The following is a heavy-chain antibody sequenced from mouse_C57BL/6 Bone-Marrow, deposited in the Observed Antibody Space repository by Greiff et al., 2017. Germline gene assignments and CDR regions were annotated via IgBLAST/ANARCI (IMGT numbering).Heavy chain of an antibody. CDR3: AYYRGYYAMDY. J-gene: IGHJ4*01. V-gene: IGHV1-81*01. Sequence: QVQLQQSGAELARPGASVKLSCKASGYTFTSYGMSWVKQRTGQGLEWIGEIYPRSGNTYYNEKFKGKATLTADKSSSTAYMELRSLTSEDSAVYFCAYYRGYYAMDYWGQGTSVTVSS. CDR2: IYPRSGNT. D-gene: IGHD1-1*01. CDR1: GYTFTSYG.